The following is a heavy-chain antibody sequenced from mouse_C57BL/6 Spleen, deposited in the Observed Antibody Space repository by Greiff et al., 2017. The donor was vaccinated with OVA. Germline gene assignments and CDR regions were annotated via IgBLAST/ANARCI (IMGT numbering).Heavy chain of an antibody. CDR1: GYTFTSYW. J-gene: IGHJ1*03. D-gene: IGHD2-5*01. Sequence: QVQLQQPGAELVRPGSSVKLSCKASGYTFTSYWMHWVKQRPIQGLEWIGNIYPSDSETHYNQKFKDKATLTVDKSSSTAYMQLSSLTSEDSAVYYCARSNYSNYGYFDVWGTGTTVTVSS. CDR2: IYPSDSET. V-gene: IGHV1-52*01. CDR3: ARSNYSNYGYFDV.